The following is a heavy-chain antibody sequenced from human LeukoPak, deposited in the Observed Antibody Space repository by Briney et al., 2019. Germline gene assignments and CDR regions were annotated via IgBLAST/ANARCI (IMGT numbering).Heavy chain of an antibody. D-gene: IGHD2-2*01. CDR1: GFTFSSYS. J-gene: IGHJ4*02. Sequence: GGSLRLSCAASGFTFSSYSMNWVRQAPRKGLEWVSSISSSSSYIYYADSVKGRFTISRDNAKNSLYLQMNSLRAEDTAVYYCARVALKYCSSTSCYAGDYWGQGTLVTVSS. CDR3: ARVALKYCSSTSCYAGDY. V-gene: IGHV3-21*01. CDR2: ISSSSSYI.